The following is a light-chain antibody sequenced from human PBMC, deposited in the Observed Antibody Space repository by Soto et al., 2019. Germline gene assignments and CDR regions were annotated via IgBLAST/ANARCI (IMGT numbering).Light chain of an antibody. CDR3: QQLNSYSYT. Sequence: DIQLTQSQSFLSASVGDRVTITCRASQGISSYLAGYQQQPGKAPKLLIYAASNLQSGVPSRFSGSGSGTEFTLTISSLQPEDFATYYCQQLNSYSYTFGQGTKLEIK. CDR2: AAS. V-gene: IGKV1-9*01. J-gene: IGKJ2*01. CDR1: QGISSY.